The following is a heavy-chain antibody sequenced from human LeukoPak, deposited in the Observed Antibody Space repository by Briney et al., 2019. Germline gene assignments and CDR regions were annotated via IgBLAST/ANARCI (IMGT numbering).Heavy chain of an antibody. J-gene: IGHJ1*01. D-gene: IGHD3-10*01. CDR1: GFTFSSYA. CDR2: ISGSGGST. V-gene: IGHV3-23*01. CDR3: AKGSDVLLPESGDQY. Sequence: QAGGSLRLSCAASGFTFSSYAMSWVRQAPGKGLEWVSAISGSGGSTYYADSVKGRFTISRDNSKNTLYLQMNSLRVEDTAVYYCAKGSDVLLPESGDQYWGQGTLVTVSS.